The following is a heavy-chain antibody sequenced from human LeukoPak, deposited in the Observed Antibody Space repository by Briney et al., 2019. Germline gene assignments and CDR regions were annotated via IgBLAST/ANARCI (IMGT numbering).Heavy chain of an antibody. J-gene: IGHJ4*02. V-gene: IGHV4-59*01. Sequence: PSETLSLTCTVPGGSISSYYWSWIRQPPGKGLEWIGYIYYSGSTNYNPSLKSRVTISVDMSKNQLSLKLSSVTAADTAVYYCARGGYSYDSPPRDPFDHWGQGTLVTVSS. D-gene: IGHD5-18*01. CDR1: GGSISSYY. CDR2: IYYSGST. CDR3: ARGGYSYDSPPRDPFDH.